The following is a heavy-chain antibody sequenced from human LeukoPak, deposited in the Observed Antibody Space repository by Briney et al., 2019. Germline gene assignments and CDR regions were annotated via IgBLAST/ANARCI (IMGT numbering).Heavy chain of an antibody. Sequence: GGSLTLSCAASGVSFSLYAMNWVRQAPGKGLEWVSTIIETGASPYYADSVRGRFTVSRDSSKNMFYLQMNSLRAEDTAIYYCARRGAGSGGLDYWGQGTLVTVSS. CDR3: ARRGAGSGGLDY. J-gene: IGHJ4*02. CDR2: IIETGASP. CDR1: GVSFSLYA. V-gene: IGHV3-23*01. D-gene: IGHD6-19*01.